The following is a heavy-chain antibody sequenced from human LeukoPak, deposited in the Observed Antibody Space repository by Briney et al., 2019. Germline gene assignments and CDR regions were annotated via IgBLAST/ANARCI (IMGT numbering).Heavy chain of an antibody. Sequence: ASVKVSCRTSGYTFTNYGINWVRQAPGQGLEWMGWISAYNGNTNYAQKLQGRVTMTTDTSTSTAYMELRSLRSDDTAVYYCARDLEGAVPYYFDYWGQGTLVTVSS. D-gene: IGHD1-26*01. CDR2: ISAYNGNT. CDR3: ARDLEGAVPYYFDY. V-gene: IGHV1-18*01. CDR1: GYTFTNYG. J-gene: IGHJ4*02.